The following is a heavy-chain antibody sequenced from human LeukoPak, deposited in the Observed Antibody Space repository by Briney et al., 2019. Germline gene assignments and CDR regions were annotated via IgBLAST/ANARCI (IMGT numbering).Heavy chain of an antibody. CDR1: GFTFSSYG. J-gene: IGHJ4*02. CDR2: ISGSGGST. Sequence: GGSLRLSCAASGFTFSSYGMSWVRQAPGKGLEWVSGISGSGGSTYYADSVKGRFTISRDNSKNTLYLQMNSLRAEDTAVYYCAKLSGYNYGSPYYFDYWGQGTLVTVSS. D-gene: IGHD5-18*01. CDR3: AKLSGYNYGSPYYFDY. V-gene: IGHV3-23*01.